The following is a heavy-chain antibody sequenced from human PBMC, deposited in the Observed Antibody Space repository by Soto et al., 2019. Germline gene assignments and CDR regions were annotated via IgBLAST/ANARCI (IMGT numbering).Heavy chain of an antibody. CDR2: IIPIFGTA. J-gene: IGHJ4*02. V-gene: IGHV1-69*13. CDR1: GGTFSSYA. CDR3: ARESRSTMVRGVTRPRYFDY. D-gene: IGHD3-10*01. Sequence: ASVKVSCKASGGTFSSYAISWVRQAPGQGLEWMGGIIPIFGTANYAQKFQGRVTITADESTSTAYMELSSLRSEDTAVYYCARESRSTMVRGVTRPRYFDYWGQGTLVTVSS.